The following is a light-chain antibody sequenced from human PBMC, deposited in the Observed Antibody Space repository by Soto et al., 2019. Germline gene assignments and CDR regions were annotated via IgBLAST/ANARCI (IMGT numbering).Light chain of an antibody. CDR2: KTS. J-gene: IGKJ1*01. V-gene: IGKV1-5*03. CDR1: ESIYSW. CDR3: QEYNTNSRT. Sequence: IQMTQSPSTLSASVGDTVTFTRRANESIYSWLAWYKQKPGKAPQLLIYKTSTLQGGVPSRFSGSGSGAEYTLTISNLQPDDFATYFCQEYNTNSRTFGQGTRVENK.